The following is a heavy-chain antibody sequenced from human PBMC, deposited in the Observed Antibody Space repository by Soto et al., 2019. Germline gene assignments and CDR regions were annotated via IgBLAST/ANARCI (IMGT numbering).Heavy chain of an antibody. V-gene: IGHV4-31*03. CDR3: ARGGGYDYGGWIDY. J-gene: IGHJ4*02. CDR2: IYYSGST. CDR1: GGSISSGGYY. D-gene: IGHD5-12*01. Sequence: QVQLQESGPGLVKPSQTLSLTCTVSGGSISSGGYYWSWIRQHPGKGLEWIGYIYYSGSTYYNPSLKSRVTISVDTSKNQFSLKLSSVTAADTAVYYCARGGGYDYGGWIDYWGQGTLVTVSS.